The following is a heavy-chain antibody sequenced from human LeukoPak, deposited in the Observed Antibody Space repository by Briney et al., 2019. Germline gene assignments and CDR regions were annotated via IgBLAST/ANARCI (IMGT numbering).Heavy chain of an antibody. Sequence: GGSLRLSCAASGFTFSDYYMSWIRQAPGKGLEWVSYISSSGSTIYYADSVKGRFTISRDNARNSLYLQMNSLRAEDTAVYYCARTQYYYDSSGYQSREHDYWGQGTLVTVSS. V-gene: IGHV3-11*01. CDR1: GFTFSDYY. CDR3: ARTQYYYDSSGYQSREHDY. J-gene: IGHJ4*02. D-gene: IGHD3-22*01. CDR2: ISSSGSTI.